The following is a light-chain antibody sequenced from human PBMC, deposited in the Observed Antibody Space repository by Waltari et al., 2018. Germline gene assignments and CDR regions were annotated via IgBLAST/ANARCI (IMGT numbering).Light chain of an antibody. CDR3: LVYYGGAWV. Sequence: QTVVTQEPSLTVSPGGTVTLTCDSSAGAVTSGYYPNRFQQKPGQEPRALIYTTHNKHCWTPARFSGYLLGDKAALTLSGVQPEDEAEYYCLVYYGGAWVFGGGTKLTVL. V-gene: IGLV7-43*01. J-gene: IGLJ3*02. CDR1: AGAVTSGYY. CDR2: TTH.